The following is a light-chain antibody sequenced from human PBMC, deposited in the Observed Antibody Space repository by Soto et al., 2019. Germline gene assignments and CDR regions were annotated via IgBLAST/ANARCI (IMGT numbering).Light chain of an antibody. J-gene: IGKJ5*01. CDR1: QGVTTN. CDR3: QQYNNWPFS. V-gene: IGKV3-15*01. Sequence: EILMTQYPATLSVSPGERATLSCGAGQGVTTNFAWYQQKSGQSPRLLIYDVSIRATGVPARFSATGSETDLTLTISGLQSEDSAVYFCQQYNNWPFSFGQGTRLEI. CDR2: DVS.